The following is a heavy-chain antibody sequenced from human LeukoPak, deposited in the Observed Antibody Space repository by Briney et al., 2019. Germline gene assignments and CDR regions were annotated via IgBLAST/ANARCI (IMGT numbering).Heavy chain of an antibody. CDR2: ISSSSSYI. Sequence: GGSLRLSCAASGFTFSSYGMHWVRQAPGKGLEWVSSISSSSSYIYYADSVKGRFTISRDNAKSTLYLQMNSLRAEDTAVYYCARVRGGSGSSYAADAFDIWGQGTMVTVSS. V-gene: IGHV3-21*01. D-gene: IGHD1-26*01. CDR1: GFTFSSYG. CDR3: ARVRGGSGSSYAADAFDI. J-gene: IGHJ3*02.